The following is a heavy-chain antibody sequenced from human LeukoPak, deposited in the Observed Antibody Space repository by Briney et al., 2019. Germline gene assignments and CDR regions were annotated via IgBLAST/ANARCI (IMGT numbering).Heavy chain of an antibody. J-gene: IGHJ4*02. CDR2: INHSGST. CDR3: ARAQRGYSGYEDY. V-gene: IGHV4-34*01. Sequence: PSETLSLTCAVYGGSLSGYYWSWIRQPPGKGLEWIGEINHSGSTNYNPSLKSRVTISVDTSKNQFSLKLSSVTAADTAVYYCARAQRGYSGYEDYWGQGTLVTVSS. D-gene: IGHD5-12*01. CDR1: GGSLSGYY.